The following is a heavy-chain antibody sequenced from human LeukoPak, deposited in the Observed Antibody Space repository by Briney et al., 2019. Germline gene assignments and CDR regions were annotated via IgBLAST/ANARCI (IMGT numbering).Heavy chain of an antibody. V-gene: IGHV3-30*18. CDR1: EFTFSSYA. CDR2: ISYDGSNK. D-gene: IGHD6-13*01. J-gene: IGHJ4*02. CDR3: AKDASSSWYDY. Sequence: PGGSLRLSCAASEFTFSSYAMHWVRQAPGKGLEWVAVISYDGSNKYYADSVKGRFTISRDNSKNTLYLQMNSLRAEDTAVYYCAKDASSSWYDYWGQGTLVTVSS.